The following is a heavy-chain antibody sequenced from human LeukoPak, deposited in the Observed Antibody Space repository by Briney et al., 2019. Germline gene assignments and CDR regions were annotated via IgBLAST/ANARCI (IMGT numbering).Heavy chain of an antibody. CDR1: GFTFSDYH. CDR2: ISSSGSTI. CDR3: ARREIMGYCSSTSCYPPNGMDV. J-gene: IGHJ6*02. V-gene: IGHV3-11*01. Sequence: GGSLRLSCAASGFTFSDYHMSWIRQAPGKGLEWVSYISSSGSTIYYADSVKGRFTISRDNAKNSLYLQMNSLRAEDTAVYYCARREIMGYCSSTSCYPPNGMDVWGQGTTVTVSS. D-gene: IGHD2-2*01.